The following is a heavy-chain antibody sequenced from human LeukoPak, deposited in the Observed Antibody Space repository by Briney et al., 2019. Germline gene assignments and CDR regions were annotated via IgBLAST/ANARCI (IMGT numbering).Heavy chain of an antibody. CDR3: AKEKAIATINYGLDV. CDR2: IAYDGNNK. J-gene: IGHJ6*02. D-gene: IGHD1-1*01. CDR1: GFIFDTYG. Sequence: GCLRLSCAASGFIFDTYGMLCVRQAPGKGLEWVAVIAYDGNNKLYADSVKGRFTISRDNSKNTLYLQMNSLRGEDTAVYYCAKEKAIATINYGLDVWGQGTTVTVSS. V-gene: IGHV3-30*18.